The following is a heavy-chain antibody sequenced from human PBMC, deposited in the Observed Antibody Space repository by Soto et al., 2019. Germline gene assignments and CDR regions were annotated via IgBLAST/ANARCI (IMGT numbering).Heavy chain of an antibody. CDR1: GFTFSSYA. Sequence: GGSLILSCAASGFTFSSYAMSWVRQAPGKGLEWVSAISGSGGSTYYADSVKGRFTISRDNSKNTLYLQMNSLRAEDTAVYYCAKDQGFLDRDLYYFDYWGQGTLVTVSS. J-gene: IGHJ4*02. CDR2: ISGSGGST. V-gene: IGHV3-23*01. CDR3: AKDQGFLDRDLYYFDY. D-gene: IGHD3-3*01.